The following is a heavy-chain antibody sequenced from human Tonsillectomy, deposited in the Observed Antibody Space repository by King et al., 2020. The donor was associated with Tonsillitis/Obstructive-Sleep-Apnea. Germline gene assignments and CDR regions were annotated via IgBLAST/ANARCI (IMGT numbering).Heavy chain of an antibody. CDR3: ARTEYITYDAMDV. Sequence: VQLVESGGGLVKPGGSLRLSCAASRFTFSDYYMNWIRQAPGKGLEWASYISSSGYTSYADSVKGRFTISRDNSKNSLYLQVNSLRADDTAVYYCARTEYITYDAMDVWGQGTTVTVSS. D-gene: IGHD6-6*01. CDR1: RFTFSDYY. CDR2: ISSSGYT. J-gene: IGHJ6*02. V-gene: IGHV3-11*06.